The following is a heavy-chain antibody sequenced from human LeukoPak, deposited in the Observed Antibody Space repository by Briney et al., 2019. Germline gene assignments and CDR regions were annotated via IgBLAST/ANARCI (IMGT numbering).Heavy chain of an antibody. Sequence: GASVKVSCKASGYTFTGYYMNWVRQATGQGLEWMGWMNPNSGNTGYAQKFQGRVTMTRNTSISTAYMELSSLRSEDTAVYYCARGADTAMVTSYYYYYMDVWGKGTTVTISS. V-gene: IGHV1-8*02. CDR1: GYTFTGYY. D-gene: IGHD5-18*01. CDR2: MNPNSGNT. CDR3: ARGADTAMVTSYYYYYMDV. J-gene: IGHJ6*03.